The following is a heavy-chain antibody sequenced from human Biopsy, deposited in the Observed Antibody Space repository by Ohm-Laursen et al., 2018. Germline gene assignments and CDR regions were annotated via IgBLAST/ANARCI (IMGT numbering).Heavy chain of an antibody. CDR1: GYIFPSYG. CDR3: AREEDNSGYDYYGMDV. J-gene: IGHJ6*02. CDR2: ISAYNGNR. D-gene: IGHD3-22*01. V-gene: IGHV1-18*01. Sequence: ASVKVSCKASGYIFPSYGISWVRQAPGQGLEWMGWISAYNGNRNYAQKFQGRVTMTTVTCTSTACMGLRSLRSDDTSVYFCAREEDNSGYDYYGMDVWGQGTTVTVSS.